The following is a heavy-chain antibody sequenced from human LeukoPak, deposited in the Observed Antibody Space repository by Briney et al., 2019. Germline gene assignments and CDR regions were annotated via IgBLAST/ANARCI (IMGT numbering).Heavy chain of an antibody. CDR3: ARGGVFGANDAFDI. CDR2: FIPIFGSP. Sequence: ASVKVSCKASVPTFTSYAINWVRQAPGQGLEWMGGFIPIFGSPTYAQKFQGRVSFTTDESTDTAYMELSNLGSDDTAVYYCARGGVFGANDAFDIWGQGTMVTVSS. V-gene: IGHV1-69*05. CDR1: VPTFTSYA. D-gene: IGHD3-10*01. J-gene: IGHJ3*02.